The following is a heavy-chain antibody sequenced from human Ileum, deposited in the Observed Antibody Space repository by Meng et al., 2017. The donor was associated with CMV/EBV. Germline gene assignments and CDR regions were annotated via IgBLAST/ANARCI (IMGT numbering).Heavy chain of an antibody. D-gene: IGHD3-22*01. CDR2: INSDGSST. CDR3: TRVNYYDGSGYYYEPFDY. CDR1: FRRYW. V-gene: IGHV3-74*01. Sequence: FRRYWMHCVREAPGKGLVWVSRINSDGSSTNYADSVKGPFTISRDNAKKTLYLQMNSLRAEDTAMYYCTRVNYYDGSGYYYEPFDYWGQGTLVTVSS. J-gene: IGHJ4*02.